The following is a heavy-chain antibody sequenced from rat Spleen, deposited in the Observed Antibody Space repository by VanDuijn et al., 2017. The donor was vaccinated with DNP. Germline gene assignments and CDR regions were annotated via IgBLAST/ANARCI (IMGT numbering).Heavy chain of an antibody. Sequence: EVQLVESGGGLVQPGRSLKLSCAASGFTFSNYYMAWVRQAPTKGLEWVASISTVGDNAYYRDSVKGRFTLSRDNANDTLYLQMNSLRSEDTATYYCATSSYYGYDYGFAYWGQGTLVTVSS. D-gene: IGHD1-7*01. J-gene: IGHJ3*01. CDR2: ISTVGDNA. V-gene: IGHV5-25*01. CDR1: GFTFSNYY. CDR3: ATSSYYGYDYGFAY.